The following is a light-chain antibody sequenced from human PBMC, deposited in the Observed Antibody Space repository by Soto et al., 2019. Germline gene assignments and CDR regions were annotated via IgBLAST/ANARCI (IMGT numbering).Light chain of an antibody. CDR2: DVT. Sequence: QSALTQPASVSGSPGQSITISCTGSSSDVGAYNYVSWFQQPPGRAPKLIIYDVTNRPSGVSNRFSGSKSGNTASLTISGLQAGDEADYYCSSYTTSSTRVFGTGTQLTVL. J-gene: IGLJ1*01. V-gene: IGLV2-14*03. CDR3: SSYTTSSTRV. CDR1: SSDVGAYNY.